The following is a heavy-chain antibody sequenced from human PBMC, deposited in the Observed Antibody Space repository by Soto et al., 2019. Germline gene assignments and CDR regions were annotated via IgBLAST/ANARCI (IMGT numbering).Heavy chain of an antibody. CDR3: ARGVPIIAAAGTDSIDY. CDR1: GFTFSSYS. Sequence: PGGSLRLSCAASGFTFSSYSMNWVRQAPGKGLEWVSYISSSSSTIYYADSVKGRFTISRDNAKNSLYLQMNSLRAEDTAVYYCARGVPIIAAAGTDSIDYWGQGTLVTVSS. V-gene: IGHV3-48*01. J-gene: IGHJ4*02. D-gene: IGHD6-13*01. CDR2: ISSSSSTI.